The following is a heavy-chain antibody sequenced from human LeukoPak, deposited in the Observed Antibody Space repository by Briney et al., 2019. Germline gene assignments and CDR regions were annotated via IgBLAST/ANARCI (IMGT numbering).Heavy chain of an antibody. V-gene: IGHV3-23*01. D-gene: IGHD3-3*01. CDR2: VSGSGGST. CDR1: GFTFSNYA. CDR3: AKDPRITKNYYYYYYMDV. Sequence: GGSLRLSCAASGFTFSNYAMSWVRQAPGKQLEWVSAVSGSGGSTNYVDSVKGRFTISRDNSKNTLYLQMNSLRVEDTALYYCAKDPRITKNYYYYYYMDVWGKGTTVTVSS. J-gene: IGHJ6*03.